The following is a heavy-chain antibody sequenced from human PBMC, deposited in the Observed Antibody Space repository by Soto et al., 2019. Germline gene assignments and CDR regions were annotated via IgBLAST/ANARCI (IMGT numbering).Heavy chain of an antibody. J-gene: IGHJ5*02. D-gene: IGHD3-3*01. V-gene: IGHV1-18*04. CDR2: ISSYNGNT. CDR3: ARDRPPYLEWMSQRGWFDP. Sequence: QVQLVQSGAEVRKPGASVKVSCKAPGYTFINYGINWVRQAPGRGLEWMGWISSYNGNTNYAQNLQGRVTMTTDTSTSTAYMELRSLRSDDTAVYYCARDRPPYLEWMSQRGWFDPWGQGTLVTVSS. CDR1: GYTFINYG.